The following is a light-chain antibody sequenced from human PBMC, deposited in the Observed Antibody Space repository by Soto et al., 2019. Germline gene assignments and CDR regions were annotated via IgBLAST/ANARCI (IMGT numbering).Light chain of an antibody. V-gene: IGLV2-14*01. CDR2: DVS. CDR1: SSDVGGYNY. J-gene: IGLJ2*01. CDR3: SSYTSSSTVV. Sequence: QSALTQPASVSGSPGQPITSSCTGTSSDVGGYNYVSWYQQHPGKAPKLMIHDVSNRPSGVSNRFSGSKSGNTASLTISGLQAEDEADYYCSSYTSSSTVVFGGETKLTVL.